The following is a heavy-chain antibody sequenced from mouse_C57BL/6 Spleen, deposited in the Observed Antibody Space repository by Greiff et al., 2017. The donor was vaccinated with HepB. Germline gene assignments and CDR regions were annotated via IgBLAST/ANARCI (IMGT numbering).Heavy chain of an antibody. CDR2: ISSGGSYT. J-gene: IGHJ4*01. CDR3: ASLLLRDAMDY. CDR1: GFTFSSYG. D-gene: IGHD1-1*01. Sequence: DVQLVESGGDLVKPGGSLKLSCAASGFTFSSYGMSWVRQTPDKRLEWVATISSGGSYTYYPDSVKGRFTISRDNAKNTLYLQMSSLKSEDTAMYYCASLLLRDAMDYWGQGTSVTVSS. V-gene: IGHV5-6*01.